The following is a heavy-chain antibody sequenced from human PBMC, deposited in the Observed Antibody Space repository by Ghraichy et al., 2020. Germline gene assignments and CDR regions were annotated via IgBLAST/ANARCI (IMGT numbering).Heavy chain of an antibody. V-gene: IGHV1-69*13. CDR2: IIPIFGTA. CDR1: GGTFSSYA. Sequence: SVKVSCKASGGTFSSYAISWVRQAPGQGLEWMGGIIPIFGTANYAQKFQGRVTITADESTSTAYMELSSLRSEDTAVYYCARDKGYCSGGSCHSDAFDIWGQGTMVTVSS. CDR3: ARDKGYCSGGSCHSDAFDI. J-gene: IGHJ3*02. D-gene: IGHD2-15*01.